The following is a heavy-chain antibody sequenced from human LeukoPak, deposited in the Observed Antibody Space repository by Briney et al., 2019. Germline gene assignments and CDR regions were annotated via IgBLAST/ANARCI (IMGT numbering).Heavy chain of an antibody. CDR2: INHSGST. CDR3: ARGRGYSYGSYFDY. Sequence: PSETLSLTCAVYGVSFSSYYWSWIRQPPGKGLEWIGEINHSGSTNYNPSLKSRVTISVDTSKNQFSLKLSSVTAADTAVYYCARGRGYSYGSYFDYWGQGTLVTVSS. V-gene: IGHV4-34*01. J-gene: IGHJ4*02. CDR1: GVSFSSYY. D-gene: IGHD5-18*01.